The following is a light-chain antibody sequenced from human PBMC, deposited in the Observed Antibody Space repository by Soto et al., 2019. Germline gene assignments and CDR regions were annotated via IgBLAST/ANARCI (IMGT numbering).Light chain of an antibody. Sequence: QSALTQPPSASGSPGQSVTFSCTGTSRDIGEYNYVSWYQQHPGKAPKLIIFEVSQRPSGVPDRFSGSKSGNTASLTVSGLQAADEADYYCSSYAGAYTLMFGGGTKVTVL. J-gene: IGLJ3*02. V-gene: IGLV2-8*01. CDR2: EVS. CDR1: SRDIGEYNY. CDR3: SSYAGAYTLM.